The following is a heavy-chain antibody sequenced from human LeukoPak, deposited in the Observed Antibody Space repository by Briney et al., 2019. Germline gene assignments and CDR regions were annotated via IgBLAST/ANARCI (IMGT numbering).Heavy chain of an antibody. Sequence: SETLSLTCTVSGGSISSYYWSWIRQLPGKGLEWIGYIYYSGSTNYNPSLKSRVTISVDTSKNQFSLKLSSVTAADTAVYYCARVGIRGAFDIWGQGTMVTVSS. V-gene: IGHV4-59*01. J-gene: IGHJ3*02. CDR1: GGSISSYY. CDR3: ARVGIRGAFDI. CDR2: IYYSGST. D-gene: IGHD1-14*01.